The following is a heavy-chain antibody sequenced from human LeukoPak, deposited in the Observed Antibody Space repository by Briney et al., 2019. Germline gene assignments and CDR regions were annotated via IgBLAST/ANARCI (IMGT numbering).Heavy chain of an antibody. CDR3: ARGLVVAPTAGMGRGFDP. Sequence: SETLSLTCTVSGGSMSSNNYYWTWIRQPAGKGLEWIARIYTSGSTHYNPSLKSRVTILADTSKNQFSLRLTSVTAADTAVYYCARGLVVAPTAGMGRGFDPWGQGTLVTVSS. D-gene: IGHD6-13*01. CDR2: IYTSGST. J-gene: IGHJ5*02. CDR1: GGSMSSNNYY. V-gene: IGHV4-61*02.